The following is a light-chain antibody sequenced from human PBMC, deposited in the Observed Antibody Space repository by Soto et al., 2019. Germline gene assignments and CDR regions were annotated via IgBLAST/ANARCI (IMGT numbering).Light chain of an antibody. V-gene: IGKV3-11*01. J-gene: IGKJ4*01. Sequence: EIVLTQSPATLSLSPGERATLSCRASQSVDSYLAWYQQKPGKAPRLLIFDASNRATGIPARFSGSGSGTDFTLTISSLEPEDFAVYYCQQPNNGLTFGGGPKVQMK. CDR1: QSVDSY. CDR3: QQPNNGLT. CDR2: DAS.